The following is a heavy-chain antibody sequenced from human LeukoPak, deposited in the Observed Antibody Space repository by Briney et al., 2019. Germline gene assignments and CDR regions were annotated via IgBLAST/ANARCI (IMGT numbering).Heavy chain of an antibody. CDR2: ISYDGSNK. CDR3: ARHRTASDY. D-gene: IGHD3-16*02. CDR1: GFTFSSYA. V-gene: IGHV3-30*04. J-gene: IGHJ4*02. Sequence: QPGGSLRLSCAASGFTFSSYAMHWVRQAPGKGLEWVAVISYDGSNKYYADSVKGRFTISRDNSKNTLYLQMNSLRAEDTAVYYCARHRTASDYWGQGTLVTVSS.